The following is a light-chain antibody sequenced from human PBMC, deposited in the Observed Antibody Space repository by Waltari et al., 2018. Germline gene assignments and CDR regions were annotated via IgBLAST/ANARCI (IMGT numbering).Light chain of an antibody. CDR3: MQALQTPWT. CDR2: LGS. J-gene: IGKJ1*01. Sequence: DIEMTQSPLSLPVTPGEPASISCRSSQSLLHRNGYNYLDWYLQKPGQSPQLLIYLGSNRASGVPDRFSGSGSGTDFTLKISRVEAEDVGVYYCMQALQTPWTFGQGTKVEIK. V-gene: IGKV2-28*01. CDR1: QSLLHRNGYNY.